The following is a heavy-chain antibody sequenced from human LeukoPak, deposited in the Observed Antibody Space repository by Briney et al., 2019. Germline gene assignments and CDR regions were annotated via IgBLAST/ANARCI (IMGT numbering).Heavy chain of an antibody. D-gene: IGHD3-22*01. CDR1: GFTFSSYG. CDR3: ASQPEIDRTFDY. J-gene: IGHJ4*02. CDR2: ISYDGSNK. V-gene: IGHV3-30*03. Sequence: GRSLRLSCAASGFTFSSYGMHWVRQAPGKGLEWVAVISYDGSNKYYADSVKGRFTISRDNSKNTLYLQMNSLRAEDTAVYYCASQPEIDRTFDYWGQGTLVTVSS.